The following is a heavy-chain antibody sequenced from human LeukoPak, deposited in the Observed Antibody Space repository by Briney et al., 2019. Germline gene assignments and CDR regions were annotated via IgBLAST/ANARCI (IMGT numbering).Heavy chain of an antibody. J-gene: IGHJ5*02. CDR3: ARAGGGYDFWSGYRRQDWFDP. V-gene: IGHV4-4*07. D-gene: IGHD3-3*01. CDR1: GGSISSYY. Sequence: SETLSLTCTVSGGSISSYYWSWIRQPAGKGLEWIGRIYTSGSTNYNPSPKSRVTMSVDTSKNQFSLKLSSVTAADTAVYYCARAGGGYDFWSGYRRQDWFDPWGQGTLVTVSS. CDR2: IYTSGST.